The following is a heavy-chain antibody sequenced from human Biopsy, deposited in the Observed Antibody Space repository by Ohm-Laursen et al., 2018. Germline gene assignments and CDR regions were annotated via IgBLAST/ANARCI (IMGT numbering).Heavy chain of an antibody. CDR1: GEPFNGYY. CDR2: INHSGRT. J-gene: IGHJ6*02. D-gene: IGHD3-22*01. CDR3: VRGVDYYDPYHYYALDV. Sequence: GTLSLTCPVYGEPFNGYYWSWIRQTSGKGLEWIGEINHSGRTNYNPSLKSRVTISVDTSKNQFSLKVRSVTAADTAVYYCVRGVDYYDPYHYYALDVWGQGTTVTVSS. V-gene: IGHV4-34*01.